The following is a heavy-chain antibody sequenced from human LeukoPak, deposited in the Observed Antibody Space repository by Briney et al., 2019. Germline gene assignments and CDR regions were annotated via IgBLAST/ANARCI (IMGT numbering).Heavy chain of an antibody. Sequence: PGRSLGLSCATSGFTFDDYAMYWVRQAPGKGLEWVSSISWNSGSIYYAGSVKGRFTISRDSAKSSLYLQMNSLRAEDMALHYCAKGSLYSSSSAAAYFDYWGQGTLVTVSS. D-gene: IGHD6-6*01. CDR1: GFTFDDYA. CDR3: AKGSLYSSSSAAAYFDY. CDR2: ISWNSGSI. J-gene: IGHJ4*02. V-gene: IGHV3-9*03.